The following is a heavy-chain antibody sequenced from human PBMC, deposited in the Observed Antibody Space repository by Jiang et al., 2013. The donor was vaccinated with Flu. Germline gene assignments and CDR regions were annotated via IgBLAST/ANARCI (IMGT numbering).Heavy chain of an antibody. CDR1: GGTFSSYA. V-gene: IGHV1-69*10. D-gene: IGHD3-10*01. J-gene: IGHJ3*02. CDR2: IIPILGIT. Sequence: SVKVSCKASGGTFSSYAISWVRQAPGQGPEWMGGIIPILGITNYAQKFQGRVTITADKSTTTAYMEVNSLRSDDTAVYYCASSSTYGSGIYYKAFDMWGQGTMVTVSS. CDR3: ASSSTYGSGIYYKAFDM.